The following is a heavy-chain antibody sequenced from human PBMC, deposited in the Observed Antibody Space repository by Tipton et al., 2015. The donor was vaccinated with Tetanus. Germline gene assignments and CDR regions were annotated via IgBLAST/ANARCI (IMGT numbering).Heavy chain of an antibody. D-gene: IGHD3-3*01. J-gene: IGHJ6*02. CDR1: GGSFSGYY. CDR3: ARGRKITIFGVAVQYYYYGMDV. Sequence: TLSLTCAVYGGSFSGYYWSWIRQPPGKGLEWIGEINHSGSTNYNPSLKSRVTISVDTSKTQFSRKLSSVTAADTAVYYCARGRKITIFGVAVQYYYYGMDVWGQGTTVTVSS. V-gene: IGHV4-34*01. CDR2: INHSGST.